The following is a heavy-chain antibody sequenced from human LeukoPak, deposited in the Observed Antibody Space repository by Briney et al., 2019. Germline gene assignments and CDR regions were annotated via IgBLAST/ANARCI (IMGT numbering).Heavy chain of an antibody. CDR3: ARSVYYGSGSYYHY. J-gene: IGHJ4*02. Sequence: PGGSLRLSCAASGFTFSSYAMSWVRQAPGKGLEWVSAISGSGGSTYYADSVKGRFTISRDNSKNTLYLQMNSLRAEDTAVYYCARSVYYGSGSYYHYWGQGTLVTVSS. V-gene: IGHV3-23*01. D-gene: IGHD3-10*01. CDR1: GFTFSSYA. CDR2: ISGSGGST.